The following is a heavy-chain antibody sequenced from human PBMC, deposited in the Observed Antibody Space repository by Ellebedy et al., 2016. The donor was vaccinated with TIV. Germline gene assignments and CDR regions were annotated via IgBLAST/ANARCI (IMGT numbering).Heavy chain of an antibody. CDR2: IGDTAHNT. Sequence: GGSLRLSXAASGFTFSNYAMTWVRQAPGKGLEWVSGIGDTAHNTYYVDSVKGRFTLSRDNAKNSLYLQMNSLRAEDTAVYYCAGDIYYYTSGAWYSRFYWGQGTLVTVSA. CDR3: AGDIYYYTSGAWYSRFY. D-gene: IGHD3-22*01. V-gene: IGHV3-23*01. CDR1: GFTFSNYA. J-gene: IGHJ4*02.